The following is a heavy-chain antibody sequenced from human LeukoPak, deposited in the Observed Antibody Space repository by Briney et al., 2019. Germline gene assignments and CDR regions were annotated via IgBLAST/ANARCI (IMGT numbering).Heavy chain of an antibody. Sequence: GGSLRLSCAASGFTFSDHYIDWVRQAPGKGLEWVSAMSGSGDHIYYADSVKGRFTISRDNSRDTLYLQMNRLRAEDTAIYYCAKVPGDHIRSGRSGYWGQGTLVTVSS. V-gene: IGHV3-23*01. CDR3: AKVPGDHIRSGRSGY. J-gene: IGHJ4*02. D-gene: IGHD3-10*01. CDR2: MSGSGDHI. CDR1: GFTFSDHY.